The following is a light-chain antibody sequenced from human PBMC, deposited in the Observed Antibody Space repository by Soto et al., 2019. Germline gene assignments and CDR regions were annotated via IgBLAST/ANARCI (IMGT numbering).Light chain of an antibody. CDR2: DAS. Sequence: EIVLTQSPATLSLSPGERATLSCRASQSVSYYLAWYQQKPGQAPRLLIYDASSRATGIPARFSGSGSGTDFTLTISSLEPEDFAVYYCQQRSDWITFGQGTGLEIK. V-gene: IGKV3-11*01. CDR3: QQRSDWIT. CDR1: QSVSYY. J-gene: IGKJ5*01.